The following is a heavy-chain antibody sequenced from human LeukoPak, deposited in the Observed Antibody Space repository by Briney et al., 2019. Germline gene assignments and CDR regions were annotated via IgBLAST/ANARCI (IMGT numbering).Heavy chain of an antibody. V-gene: IGHV4-39*07. D-gene: IGHD3-22*01. Sequence: SETLSLTCTVSGGSISSSSYYWGWIRQPPGKGLEWIGSIYYSGSTYYNPSLKSRVTISVDTSKNQFSLKLSSVTAADMAVYYCARDLADSSGYYSVYFDYWGQGTLVTVSS. J-gene: IGHJ4*02. CDR3: ARDLADSSGYYSVYFDY. CDR1: GGSISSSSYY. CDR2: IYYSGST.